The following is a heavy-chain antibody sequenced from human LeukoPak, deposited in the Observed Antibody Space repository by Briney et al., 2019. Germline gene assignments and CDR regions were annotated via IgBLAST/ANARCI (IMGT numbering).Heavy chain of an antibody. CDR1: GGSISSSSYY. Sequence: SETLSLTCTVSGGSISSSSYYWGWIRQPPGKGLEWIGSIYYSGSTYYNPSLKSRVTISVDTSKNQFSLKLSSVTAADTAVYYCARHPEYFDYWGQGPWSPSPQ. CDR2: IYYSGST. J-gene: IGHJ4*02. V-gene: IGHV4-39*01. CDR3: ARHPEYFDY.